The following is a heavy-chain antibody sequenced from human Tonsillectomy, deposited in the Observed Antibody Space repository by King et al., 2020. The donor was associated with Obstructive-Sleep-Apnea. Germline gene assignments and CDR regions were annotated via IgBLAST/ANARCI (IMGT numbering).Heavy chain of an antibody. Sequence: VQLVESGGGLVQPGGSLRLSCAASGFTFSSYAMSWVRQAPGKGLEWVSAISGSGGSTYYADSVKGRFTISRDNSKNTLYLQMNSLRAEDTAVYYCAKDRDSGSYYAYGGSFDYWGQGTLVTVSS. J-gene: IGHJ4*02. CDR2: ISGSGGST. D-gene: IGHD1-26*01. V-gene: IGHV3-23*04. CDR3: AKDRDSGSYYAYGGSFDY. CDR1: GFTFSSYA.